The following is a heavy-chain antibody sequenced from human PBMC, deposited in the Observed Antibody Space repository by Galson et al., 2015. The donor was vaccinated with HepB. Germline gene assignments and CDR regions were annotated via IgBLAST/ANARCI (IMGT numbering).Heavy chain of an antibody. J-gene: IGHJ1*01. V-gene: IGHV5-51*01. CDR1: GYDFTNYW. CDR3: ARREGSGWYIWYFQH. D-gene: IGHD6-19*01. CDR2: IYAGDSDT. Sequence: QSGAEVKKPGESLKISCKGSGYDFTNYWIGWVRQTPGKGLEWMGIIYAGDSDTRYSPSFQGQVTISVDKSISTAYLQWSSLKASDTAMYYCARREGSGWYIWYFQHWGQGTLVTVSS.